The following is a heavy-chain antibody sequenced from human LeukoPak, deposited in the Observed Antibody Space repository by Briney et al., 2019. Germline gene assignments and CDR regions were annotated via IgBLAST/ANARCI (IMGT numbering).Heavy chain of an antibody. J-gene: IGHJ6*03. V-gene: IGHV4-59*01. Sequence: SGTLSLTCTVFGGSISSYYWSWIRQPPGKGLEWIGYIYYSGSTNYNPSLKSRVTISVDTSKNQFSLKLSSVTAADTAVYYCARTDSSGYYLGYYYMDVWGKGTTVTVSS. CDR1: GGSISSYY. D-gene: IGHD3-22*01. CDR2: IYYSGST. CDR3: ARTDSSGYYLGYYYMDV.